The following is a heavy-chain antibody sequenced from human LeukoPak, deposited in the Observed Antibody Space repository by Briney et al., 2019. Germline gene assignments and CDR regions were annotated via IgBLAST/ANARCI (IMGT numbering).Heavy chain of an antibody. CDR3: AKDRGRRSYDAVDY. CDR1: GFTFSIYG. CDR2: IWYDGSNK. J-gene: IGHJ4*02. Sequence: GRSLRLSCAASGFTFSIYGMHWVRQAPGKGLEWVPVIWYDGSNKYYADSVKGRFTISRDNSKNTLYLEMNSLRAEDMAVYYCAKDRGRRSYDAVDYWGQGTQVTVSS. V-gene: IGHV3-33*06. D-gene: IGHD1-26*01.